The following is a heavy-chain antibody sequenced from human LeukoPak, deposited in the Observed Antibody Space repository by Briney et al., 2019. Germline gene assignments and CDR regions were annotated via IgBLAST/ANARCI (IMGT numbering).Heavy chain of an antibody. CDR3: AREYYYDSSGFDY. CDR1: GFTFSSYG. CDR2: IWYDGSNK. V-gene: IGHV3-33*01. D-gene: IGHD3-22*01. Sequence: GRSLRLSCAASGFTFSSYGMHWVRQAPGKGLEWVAVIWYDGSNKYYADSVKGRFTISRDNSKNTLYLQMNSPRAEDTAVYYCAREYYYDSSGFDYWGQGTLVTVSS. J-gene: IGHJ4*02.